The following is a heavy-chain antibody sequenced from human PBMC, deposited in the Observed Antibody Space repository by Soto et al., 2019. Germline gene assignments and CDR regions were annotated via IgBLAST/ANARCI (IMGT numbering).Heavy chain of an antibody. D-gene: IGHD3-3*01. Sequence: GGSLRLSCAASGYAFSSYSMNWVRQAPGKGLEWVSYISSSSSTIYYADSVKGRFTISRDNAKNSLYLQMNSLRAEDTAVYYCARTPVLEWFSHDSWGQGTLVTVSS. V-gene: IGHV3-48*01. CDR3: ARTPVLEWFSHDS. J-gene: IGHJ5*02. CDR2: ISSSSSTI. CDR1: GYAFSSYS.